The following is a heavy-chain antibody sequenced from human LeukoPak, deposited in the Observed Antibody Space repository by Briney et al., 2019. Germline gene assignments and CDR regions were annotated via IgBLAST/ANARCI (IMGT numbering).Heavy chain of an antibody. V-gene: IGHV3-23*01. CDR1: GFTFNSYA. CDR2: ISGSGGST. CDR3: AKRFRGSSSWSNTVDY. D-gene: IGHD6-13*01. Sequence: GGSLRLSCAASGFTFNSYAMYWVRQAPGKGLEWVSAISGSGGSTYYADSVQGRFTISRDNSKNTLYLQMNSLRVEDTAVYYCAKRFRGSSSWSNTVDYWGQGTLVTVSS. J-gene: IGHJ4*02.